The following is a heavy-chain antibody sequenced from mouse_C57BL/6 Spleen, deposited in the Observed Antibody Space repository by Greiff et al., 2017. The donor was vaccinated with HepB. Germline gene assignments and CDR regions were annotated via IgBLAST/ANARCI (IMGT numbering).Heavy chain of an antibody. V-gene: IGHV14-1*01. J-gene: IGHJ3*01. CDR3: TGTGPWFAY. Sequence: EVQLQQSGAELVRPGASVKLSCTASGFNIKDYYMHWVKQRPEQGLEWIGRLDPEDGDTEYAPKFQGKATMTADTSSNTAYLQLSSLTSEDTAVYYCTGTGPWFAYWGQGTLVTVSA. CDR2: LDPEDGDT. D-gene: IGHD4-1*01. CDR1: GFNIKDYY.